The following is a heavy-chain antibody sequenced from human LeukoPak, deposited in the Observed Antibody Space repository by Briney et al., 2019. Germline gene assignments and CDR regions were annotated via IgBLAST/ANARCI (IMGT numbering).Heavy chain of an antibody. D-gene: IGHD6-13*01. CDR1: GYSISSGYF. Sequence: SEILSLTCTVSGYSISSGYFWGWIRQPPGKGLEWIGSIYHSGTTYYNPSLKSRVTISVDTSKNQFSLKLSSVTAADTAVYYCARDNRQQQLDFDYWGQGTLVTVSS. CDR2: IYHSGTT. CDR3: ARDNRQQQLDFDY. V-gene: IGHV4-38-2*02. J-gene: IGHJ4*02.